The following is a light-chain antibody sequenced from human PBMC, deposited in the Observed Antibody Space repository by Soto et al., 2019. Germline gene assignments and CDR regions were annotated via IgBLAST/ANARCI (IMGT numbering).Light chain of an antibody. CDR1: SSDVGGYKF. CDR2: DVR. Sequence: QSARTQPASVSGSPGQSITISCTGTSSDVGGYKFVSWYQQHPGKAPKFIIYDVRNRPSGVSNRFSGSRSGNTASLTISGLQAEDEADYYCSSYTSSSTVIFGGGTKLTVL. V-gene: IGLV2-14*03. CDR3: SSYTSSSTVI. J-gene: IGLJ2*01.